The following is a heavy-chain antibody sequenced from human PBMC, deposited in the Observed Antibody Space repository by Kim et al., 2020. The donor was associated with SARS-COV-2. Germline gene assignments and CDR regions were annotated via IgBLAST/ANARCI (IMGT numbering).Heavy chain of an antibody. J-gene: IGHJ4*02. Sequence: VDSVKGRCTSSRDQAKNALYLQRNSLRAEDTAVYDCARRWTGYYPNFDYWGQGTLVTVSS. V-gene: IGHV3-7*01. D-gene: IGHD3-3*01. CDR3: ARRWTGYYPNFDY.